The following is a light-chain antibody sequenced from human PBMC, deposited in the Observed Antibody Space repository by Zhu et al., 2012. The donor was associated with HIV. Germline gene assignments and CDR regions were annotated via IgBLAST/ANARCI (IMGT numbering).Light chain of an antibody. CDR1: QSINSRY. J-gene: IGKJ1*01. CDR3: QHYGAAPWT. Sequence: EIVLTQPPGTLSLSPGERATLSCRASQSINSRYLAWYQQKPGQAPRLLIYAASSRATGITDQFSGSGSGTDFTLTIRRLDPEDFAVYYCQHYGAAPWTFGQGTKVEIK. CDR2: AAS. V-gene: IGKV3-20*01.